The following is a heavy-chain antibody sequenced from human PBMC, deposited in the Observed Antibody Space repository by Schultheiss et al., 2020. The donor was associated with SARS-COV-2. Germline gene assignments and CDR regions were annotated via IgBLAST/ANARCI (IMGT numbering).Heavy chain of an antibody. CDR3: ARDLPPLDY. CDR1: GFTFSRYA. V-gene: IGHV3-23*01. Sequence: GGSLRLSCATSGFTFSRYAMHWVRQAPGKGLEWVSAISGSGGSTYYADSVKGRFTISRDNSKNTLYLQMNSLRPEDTAIYYCARDLPPLDYWGQGTLVTVSS. J-gene: IGHJ4*02. CDR2: ISGSGGST.